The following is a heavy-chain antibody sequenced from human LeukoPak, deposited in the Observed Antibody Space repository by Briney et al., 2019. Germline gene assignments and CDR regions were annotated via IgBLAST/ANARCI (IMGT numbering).Heavy chain of an antibody. J-gene: IGHJ6*02. CDR1: GYTFTSYY. V-gene: IGHV1-46*01. CDR3: ARDLPIAAAGPYYYYGMDV. D-gene: IGHD6-13*01. CDR2: INPSGGST. Sequence: ASVKVSCKASGYTFTSYYMHWVRQAPGQGLEWMGIINPSGGSTSYAQKFQGRVTMTRDTSTSTVYMELSSLRSEDTAVYYCARDLPIAAAGPYYYYGMDVWGQGTTVTVSS.